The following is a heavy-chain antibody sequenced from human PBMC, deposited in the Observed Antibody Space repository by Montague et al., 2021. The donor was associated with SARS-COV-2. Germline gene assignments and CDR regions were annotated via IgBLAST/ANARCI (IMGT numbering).Heavy chain of an antibody. Sequence: FLRLSCAASGLTFSSYSMNWVRQAPGKGLEWDSFISRSSSYIYYADSVKGRFTISRDNAKNSLYLQMNSLRAEDTAVYFCATSYGSVVSYYYYGMDVWGQGTTVTVSS. CDR1: GLTFSSYS. V-gene: IGHV3-21*01. J-gene: IGHJ6*02. D-gene: IGHD5-18*01. CDR3: ATSYGSVVSYYYYGMDV. CDR2: ISRSSSYI.